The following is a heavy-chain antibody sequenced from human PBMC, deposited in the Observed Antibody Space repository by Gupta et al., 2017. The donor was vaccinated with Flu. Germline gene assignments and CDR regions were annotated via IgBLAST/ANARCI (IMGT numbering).Heavy chain of an antibody. CDR3: TKDKEVQWLALDC. CDR2: RSWNCGCI. V-gene: IGHV3-9*01. J-gene: IGHJ4*02. Sequence: EVQLVESGGGLVQPGRSLRLPCAASGFTFDDYAMHWVRKVPGKGLEWVSGRSWNCGCIGYADSVKGRFIISIDNAKNTLYLQMDRLRVEDSALYFCTKDKEVQWLALDCWGQGTLVTVSS. CDR1: GFTFDDYA. D-gene: IGHD6-19*01.